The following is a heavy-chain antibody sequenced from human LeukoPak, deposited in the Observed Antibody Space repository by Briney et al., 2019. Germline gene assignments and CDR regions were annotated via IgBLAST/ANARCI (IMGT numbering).Heavy chain of an antibody. D-gene: IGHD3-16*01. CDR1: GFTFSSYG. CDR3: VKDPLGGSRVDY. J-gene: IGHJ4*02. V-gene: IGHV3-30*02. Sequence: GGSLRLSCAASGFTFSSYGMHWVRQAPGKGLKWVSFIRYDGDNKYYADSVKGRFTISRDNSKNTLYLQMNSLRAEDTAIYYCVKDPLGGSRVDYWGQGILVTVSS. CDR2: IRYDGDNK.